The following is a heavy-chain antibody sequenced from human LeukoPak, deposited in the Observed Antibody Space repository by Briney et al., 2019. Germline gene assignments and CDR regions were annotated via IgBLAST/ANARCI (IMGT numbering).Heavy chain of an antibody. CDR3: ARDAYYDSSGYYYDY. J-gene: IGHJ4*02. CDR1: GFTFSSYW. V-gene: IGHV3-74*01. CDR2: IDSDGSGT. D-gene: IGHD3-22*01. Sequence: PGGSLRLSCAASGFTFSSYWMHWVRQAPGKGLVWVSRIDSDGSGTVYADSVMGRFTISRDNAKNTLYLQMNSLRAEDTAVYYCARDAYYDSSGYYYDYWGQGTLVTVSS.